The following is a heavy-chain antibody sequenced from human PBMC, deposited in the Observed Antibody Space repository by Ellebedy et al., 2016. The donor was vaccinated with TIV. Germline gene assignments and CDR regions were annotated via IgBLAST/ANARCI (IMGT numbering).Heavy chain of an antibody. D-gene: IGHD6-13*01. V-gene: IGHV1-18*01. J-gene: IGHJ2*01. CDR1: GYTFTSYG. CDR2: ISAYNGHT. CDR3: ARDSRSAAAGTVGYFDL. Sequence: ASVKVSCKASGYTFTSYGISWVRQAPGQGLEWMGWISAYNGHTNYAQKIQGRVAMTTDTSTSTAYMELRSLRSDDTAVVYCARDSRSAAAGTVGYFDLWGRGTLVTVSS.